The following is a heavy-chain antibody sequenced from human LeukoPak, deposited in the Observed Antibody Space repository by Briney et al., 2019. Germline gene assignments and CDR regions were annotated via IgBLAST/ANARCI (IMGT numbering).Heavy chain of an antibody. CDR1: GGTFSSYA. CDR2: IIPIFGTA. D-gene: IGHD6-19*01. CDR3: ARNGYSSGWAGD. V-gene: IGHV1-69*13. J-gene: IGHJ4*02. Sequence: SVKVSCKASGGTFSSYAISWVRQAPGQGLEWMGGIIPIFGTANYAQKFQGRVTITADESTSTAYMELSSLRSDDTAVYYCARNGYSSGWAGDWGQGTLVTVSS.